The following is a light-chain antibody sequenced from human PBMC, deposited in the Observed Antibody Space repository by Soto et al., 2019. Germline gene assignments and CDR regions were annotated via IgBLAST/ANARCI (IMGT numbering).Light chain of an antibody. J-gene: IGLJ1*01. Sequence: QSALTQPASVSGSPGQSITISCTGTSSDGGGYNYVSWYQQHPGKAPKLMIYDVRNRPSGVSNRFSGSKSGNTAAMTISGLQAEDEADYYCSSYTSSSLEVFGTGTKVTVL. CDR2: DVR. V-gene: IGLV2-14*01. CDR1: SSDGGGYNY. CDR3: SSYTSSSLEV.